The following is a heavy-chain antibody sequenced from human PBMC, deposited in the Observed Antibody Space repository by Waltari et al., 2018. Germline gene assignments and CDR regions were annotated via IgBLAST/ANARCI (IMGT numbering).Heavy chain of an antibody. V-gene: IGHV3-73*01. CDR3: TGGAVTGTDF. CDR1: GFTFSGST. D-gene: IGHD6-13*01. J-gene: IGHJ4*02. CDR2: IRSKPNNYAT. Sequence: EVQVVESGGGLVQPGGSLKLSCATSGFTFSGSTIHWVRQTSGKGLEWVCRIRSKPNNYATRYTASVEGRFTISRDDSENTAYLQMNSLMTEDTAVYYCTGGAVTGTDFWGQGTLVTVSS.